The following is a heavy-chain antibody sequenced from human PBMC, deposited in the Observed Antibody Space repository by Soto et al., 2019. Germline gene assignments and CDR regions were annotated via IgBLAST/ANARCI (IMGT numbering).Heavy chain of an antibody. V-gene: IGHV3-9*01. J-gene: IGHJ4*01. CDR2: ISWNSGSI. CDR3: AKAYYGESFDY. CDR1: GFTFDDYA. Sequence: SLRLSCAASGFTFDDYAMHWVRQAPGKGLEWASGISWNSGSIGYADSVKGRFTISRDNAKNSLYLQMNSLRAEDTALYYCAKAYYGESFDYWGHGTMVIV. D-gene: IGHD4-17*01.